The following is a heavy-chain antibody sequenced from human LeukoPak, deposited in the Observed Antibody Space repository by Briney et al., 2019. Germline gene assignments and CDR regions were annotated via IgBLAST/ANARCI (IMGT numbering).Heavy chain of an antibody. J-gene: IGHJ4*02. CDR2: IYHSGST. V-gene: IGHV4-4*02. CDR3: ASHQAAAGTVC. D-gene: IGHD6-13*01. Sequence: SETLSLTCAVSGGSISSSNWWSWVRQPPGKGLEWIGEIYHSGSTNYNPSLRSRVTISVDKSKNQFSLKLSSVTAADTAVYYCASHQAAAGTVCWGQGTLVTVSS. CDR1: GGSISSSNW.